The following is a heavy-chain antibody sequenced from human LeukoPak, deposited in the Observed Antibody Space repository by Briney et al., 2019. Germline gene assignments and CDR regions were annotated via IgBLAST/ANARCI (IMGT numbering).Heavy chain of an antibody. CDR1: GVTLSNYA. CDR2: IIPIFVAA. Sequence: ASVQVSCNASGVTLSNYAISWVRQAPGQGLEWIGGIIPIFVAANYAQKFQGRVTTTAAESTSTASIELSSLRSEDTAVYYCARPQGGLYSGYDWSYYMDVWGKGTTVTVYS. J-gene: IGHJ6*03. V-gene: IGHV1-69*01. D-gene: IGHD5-12*01. CDR3: ARPQGGLYSGYDWSYYMDV.